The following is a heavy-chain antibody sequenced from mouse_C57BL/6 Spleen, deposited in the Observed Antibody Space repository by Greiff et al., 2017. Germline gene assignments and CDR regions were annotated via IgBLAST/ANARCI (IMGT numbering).Heavy chain of an antibody. CDR3: ARDYCGSSYGGY. D-gene: IGHD1-1*01. V-gene: IGHV1-64*01. J-gene: IGHJ2*01. Sequence: QVQLQQPGAELVKPGASVKLSCKASGYTFTSYWMHWVKQRPGQGLEWIGMIHPNSGSTNYNEKFKSKATLTVDKSSSTAYMQLSSLTSEDSAVEYCARDYCGSSYGGYWGQGTTLTVSS. CDR1: GYTFTSYW. CDR2: IHPNSGST.